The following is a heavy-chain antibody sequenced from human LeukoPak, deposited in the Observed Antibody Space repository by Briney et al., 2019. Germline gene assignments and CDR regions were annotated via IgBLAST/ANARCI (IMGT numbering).Heavy chain of an antibody. CDR1: GGSISSSSYY. J-gene: IGHJ4*02. V-gene: IGHV4-39*01. Sequence: SETLSLTCTVSGGSISSSSYYWGWIRQPPGKGLEWIGSIYYSGSTYYNPSLKSRVTISVDTSKNQFSLKLSSVTAADTAVYYCARVGVRFLEWFPIDYWGQGTLVTVSS. D-gene: IGHD3-3*01. CDR3: ARVGVRFLEWFPIDY. CDR2: IYYSGST.